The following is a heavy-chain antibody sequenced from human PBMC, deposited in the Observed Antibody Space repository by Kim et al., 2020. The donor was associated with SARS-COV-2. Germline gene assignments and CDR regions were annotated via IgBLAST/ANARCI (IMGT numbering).Heavy chain of an antibody. CDR1: GFTFSSYS. Sequence: GGSLRLSCAASGFTFSSYSMNWVRQAPGKGLEWVSSISSSSSYIYYADSVKGRFTISRDNAKNSLYLQMNSLRAEDTAVYYCARDDPGGGGGYGMDVWGQGTTVTVSS. CDR3: ARDDPGGGGGYGMDV. J-gene: IGHJ6*02. CDR2: ISSSSSYI. D-gene: IGHD2-15*01. V-gene: IGHV3-21*01.